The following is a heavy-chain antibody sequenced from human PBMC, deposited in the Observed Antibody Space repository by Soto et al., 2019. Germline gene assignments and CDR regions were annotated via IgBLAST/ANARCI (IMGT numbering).Heavy chain of an antibody. D-gene: IGHD2-15*01. CDR3: ARGALGYCIGGSCYRYFDY. V-gene: IGHV4-61*08. CDR1: GGSISSGDFY. Sequence: QVQLQESGPGLVRPSETLSLTCTVSGGSISSGDFYWAWIRQPSGKGLEWIGYIRFSGSTNYNPSLKSRVTFSVDTSKNQFSLKMNSVTAADTAVYHCARGALGYCIGGSCYRYFDYWGQGTLVTISS. J-gene: IGHJ4*02. CDR2: IRFSGST.